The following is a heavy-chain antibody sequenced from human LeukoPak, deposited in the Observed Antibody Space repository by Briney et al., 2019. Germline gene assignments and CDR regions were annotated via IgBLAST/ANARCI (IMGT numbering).Heavy chain of an antibody. CDR2: MSYSGSP. D-gene: IGHD1-26*01. V-gene: IGHV4-59*01. CDR1: GGSISNYF. CDR3: AREGIVGTTIDR. Sequence: SETLSLTCTVSGGSISNYFWSWIWQPPGKGLEWIGYMSYSGSPNYNPSLKSRVTLSVDTSKKQFSLKLSSVTAADTAVYYCAREGIVGTTIDRWGQGTLVTVSS. J-gene: IGHJ5*02.